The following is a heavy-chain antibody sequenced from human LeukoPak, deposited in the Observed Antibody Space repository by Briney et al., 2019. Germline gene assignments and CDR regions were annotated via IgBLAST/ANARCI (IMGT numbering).Heavy chain of an antibody. CDR3: ARGSHAAGMYYFDY. Sequence: SQTLSPTCTVSGGSISSGGYYWSWIRQHPGKGLEWIGYIYYSGSTYYNPSLKSRVTISVDTSKNQFSLKLSSVTAADTAVYYCARGSHAAGMYYFDYWGQGTLVTVSS. V-gene: IGHV4-31*03. J-gene: IGHJ4*02. CDR2: IYYSGST. D-gene: IGHD6-13*01. CDR1: GGSISSGGYY.